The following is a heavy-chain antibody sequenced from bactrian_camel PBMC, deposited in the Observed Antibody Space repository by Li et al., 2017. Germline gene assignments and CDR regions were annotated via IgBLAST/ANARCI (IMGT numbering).Heavy chain of an antibody. CDR3: VLRSGGCRERWSRTSEFNY. V-gene: IGHV3S54*01. D-gene: IGHD5*01. CDR1: GFTVNPKC. J-gene: IGHJ4*01. Sequence: HVQLVESGGGSVQPEGSLRLSCVASGFTVNPKCMGWFRQVPGKQREGVAAAYSEVRATYYADSVKGRFTVSLDNARNTLWLQMDSLKPEDTAMYYCVLRSGGCRERWSRTSEFNYWGQGTQVTVS. CDR2: AYSEVRAT.